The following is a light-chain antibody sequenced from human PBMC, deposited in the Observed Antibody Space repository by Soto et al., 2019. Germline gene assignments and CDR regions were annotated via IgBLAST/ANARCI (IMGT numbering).Light chain of an antibody. Sequence: EVVMRQSPATLSVSPGEGATRSCRASQGIGDTLAWYQHKPGQTPRLLIYDTSTRATGVSTRFSGSRSGAEFILTLNSLQSEDFADYYCQPYNHWPLTFGGGTKVEIK. CDR3: QPYNHWPLT. J-gene: IGKJ4*01. CDR2: DTS. CDR1: QGIGDT. V-gene: IGKV3-15*01.